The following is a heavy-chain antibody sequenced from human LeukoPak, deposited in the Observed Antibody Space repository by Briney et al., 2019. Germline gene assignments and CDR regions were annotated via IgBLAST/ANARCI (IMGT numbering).Heavy chain of an antibody. Sequence: ETLSLTXTVSGGSISSYYWSWIRQPAGKGLEWIGRIYTSGSTNYNPSLKSRVTMSVDTSKNQFSLKLSSVTAADTAVYYCARASRGVIIRELGPVSYNWFDPWGQGTLVTVSS. V-gene: IGHV4-4*07. J-gene: IGHJ5*02. CDR2: IYTSGST. CDR1: GGSISSYY. D-gene: IGHD3-10*01. CDR3: ARASRGVIIRELGPVSYNWFDP.